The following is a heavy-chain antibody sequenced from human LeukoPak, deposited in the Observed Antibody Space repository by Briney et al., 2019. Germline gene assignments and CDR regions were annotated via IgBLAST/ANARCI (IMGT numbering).Heavy chain of an antibody. CDR3: ARCITHDAFDI. CDR1: GGSISSCGYS. CDR2: IYHSGST. V-gene: IGHV4-30-2*01. J-gene: IGHJ3*02. Sequence: SQTLSLTCAVSGGSISSCGYSWSWIRQPPGKGLEWIGYIYHSGSTYYNPSLKSRVTISVDRSKNQFSLKLSSVTAADTAVYYCARCITHDAFDIWGQGTMVTVSS. D-gene: IGHD3-10*01.